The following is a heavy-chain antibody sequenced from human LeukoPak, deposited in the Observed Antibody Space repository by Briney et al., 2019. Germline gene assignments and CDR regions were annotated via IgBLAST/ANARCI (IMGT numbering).Heavy chain of an antibody. V-gene: IGHV1-2*06. Sequence: ASVKVSCKASGYTFTGYYMHWVRQAPGQGLEWMGRINPNSGGTNYAQKFQGRVTMTRDTSISTAYMELSRLRSDDTAVYYCARDPGGYCSSTSCYAASGDAFDIWGQGTVVTVSS. CDR3: ARDPGGYCSSTSCYAASGDAFDI. D-gene: IGHD2-2*01. J-gene: IGHJ3*02. CDR1: GYTFTGYY. CDR2: INPNSGGT.